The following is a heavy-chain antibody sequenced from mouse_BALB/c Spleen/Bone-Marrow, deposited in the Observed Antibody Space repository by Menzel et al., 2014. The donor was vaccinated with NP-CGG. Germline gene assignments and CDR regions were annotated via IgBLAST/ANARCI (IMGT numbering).Heavy chain of an antibody. D-gene: IGHD3-1*01. CDR1: GYSITSHYA. J-gene: IGHJ2*01. CDR3: ARSGNFFDY. Sequence: EVKVVDSGPGLVKPSQSLSLTCTVTGYSITSHYAWNWIRQFPGNKLEWMGYISSSGITSYNPSLKGRISITRDTSKNHFFLQLNSVTTEDTATYFCARSGNFFDYWGQGTTLTVSS. CDR2: ISSSGIT. V-gene: IGHV3-2*02.